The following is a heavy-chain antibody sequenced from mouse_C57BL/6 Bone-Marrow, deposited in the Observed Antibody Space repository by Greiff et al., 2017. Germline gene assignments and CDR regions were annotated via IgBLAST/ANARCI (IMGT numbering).Heavy chain of an antibody. CDR3: ARDGYHWYFDV. D-gene: IGHD2-3*01. CDR2: IYPGDGDT. Sequence: QVQLQQSGAELVKPGASVKISCKASGYAFSSYWMNWVKQRPGKGLEWIGKIYPGDGDTNYNGKFKGKATLTAYKSSRTAYMQLSSLTSEDSAVYFCARDGYHWYFDVWGTGTTVTVSS. J-gene: IGHJ1*03. CDR1: GYAFSSYW. V-gene: IGHV1-80*01.